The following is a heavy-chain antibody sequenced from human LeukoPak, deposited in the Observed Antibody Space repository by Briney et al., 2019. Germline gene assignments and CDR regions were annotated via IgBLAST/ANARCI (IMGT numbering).Heavy chain of an antibody. CDR1: GDSVSSNSAA. Sequence: SQTLSLTCAISGDSVSSNSAAWNWIRQPPSRGLEWLGRTYYRSKWYNNYAVSVKSRITINPDTSKNQFSLQLNSVTPEDTAVYYCAGESSAYDRPFDYWGQGTLVTVSS. CDR2: TYYRSKWYN. CDR3: AGESSAYDRPFDY. D-gene: IGHD5-12*01. V-gene: IGHV6-1*01. J-gene: IGHJ4*02.